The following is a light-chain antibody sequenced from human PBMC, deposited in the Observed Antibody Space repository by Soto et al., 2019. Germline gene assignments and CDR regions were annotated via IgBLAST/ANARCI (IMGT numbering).Light chain of an antibody. CDR2: YDS. CDR3: QVWDSSIDHVV. J-gene: IGLJ2*01. V-gene: IGLV3-21*04. CDR1: NIGSKS. Sequence: SYELTQPPSASVAPGKTARITCWGNNIGSKSVHWYQQKPGPAPVLVIYYDSDRPSGIPERFSGSNSGNTATLAISRVEAGDEADYYCQVWDSSIDHVVFGGGTKLTVL.